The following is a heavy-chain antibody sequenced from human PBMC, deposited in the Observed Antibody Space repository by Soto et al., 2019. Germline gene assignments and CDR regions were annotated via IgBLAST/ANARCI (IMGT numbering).Heavy chain of an antibody. Sequence: GGSLRLSCAASGFTLSNYEMHWVRQAPGKGLEWISYISSRGTVKHHADSVKGRFTISRDNAKNSLYLQMDSLRAEDTAVYYCTRYRWFDAWGQGTLVTVSS. V-gene: IGHV3-48*03. CDR3: TRYRWFDA. D-gene: IGHD3-16*02. CDR1: GFTLSNYE. CDR2: ISSRGTVK. J-gene: IGHJ5*02.